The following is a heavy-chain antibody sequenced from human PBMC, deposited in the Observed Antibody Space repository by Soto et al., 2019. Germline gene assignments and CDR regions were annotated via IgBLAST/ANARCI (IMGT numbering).Heavy chain of an antibody. CDR2: IYYSGST. V-gene: IGHV4-39*07. Sequence: PSETLSLTCTVSGGSISSSSYYWGWIRQPPGKGLEWIGSIYYSGSTNYNPSLKSRVTISVDTSKNQFSLKLSSVTAADTAVYYCARSIFGVVTDAFDIWGQGTMVTVSS. CDR1: GGSISSSSYY. D-gene: IGHD3-3*01. J-gene: IGHJ3*02. CDR3: ARSIFGVVTDAFDI.